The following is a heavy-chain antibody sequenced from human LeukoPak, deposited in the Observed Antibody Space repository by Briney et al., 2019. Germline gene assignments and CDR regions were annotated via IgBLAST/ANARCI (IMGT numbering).Heavy chain of an antibody. CDR3: ARLLRDDSRTLPAFDY. D-gene: IGHD3-22*01. J-gene: IGHJ4*02. CDR2: IYLSGST. Sequence: SETLSLTCTVSGGSISSSSYYWGWIRQPPGKGLEWIGSIYLSGSTYYNPSLKSRVTISVDTSKNQFSLKLSSVTAADTAVYYCARLLRDDSRTLPAFDYWGQGTLVTVSA. V-gene: IGHV4-39*07. CDR1: GGSISSSSYY.